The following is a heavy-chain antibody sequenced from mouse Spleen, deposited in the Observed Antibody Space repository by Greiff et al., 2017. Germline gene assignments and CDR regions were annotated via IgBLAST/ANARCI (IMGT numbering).Heavy chain of an antibody. CDR1: GYTFASYR. V-gene: IGHV1-59*01. J-gene: IGHJ2*01. Sequence: VQLQQSGAELVRPGTSVKLSCKASGYTFASYRMHWVKQSPGQGLEWIGLIDPADSSPNYHQKFKGKATLTVATSSSTAYMQLSSLTSEDSAVYYCARRAYGSSPLFDYWGQGTTLTVSS. CDR3: ARRAYGSSPLFDY. D-gene: IGHD1-1*01. CDR2: IDPADSSP.